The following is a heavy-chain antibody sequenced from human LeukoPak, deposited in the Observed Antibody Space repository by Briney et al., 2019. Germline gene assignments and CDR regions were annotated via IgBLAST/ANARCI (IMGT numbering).Heavy chain of an antibody. D-gene: IGHD3-9*01. CDR2: INHSGST. CDR1: GGSFSGYY. J-gene: IGHJ4*02. CDR3: ASMPRDDILTGSGFDY. V-gene: IGHV4-34*01. Sequence: PSETLSLTCAVYGGSFSGYYWSWIRQPPGKGLEWIGEINHSGSTNYNPSLKSRVTISVDTSKNQFSLKLSSVTAADTAVYYCASMPRDDILTGSGFDYWGQGTLVTVSS.